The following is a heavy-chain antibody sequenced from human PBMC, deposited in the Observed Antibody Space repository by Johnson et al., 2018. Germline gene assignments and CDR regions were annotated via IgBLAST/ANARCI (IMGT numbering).Heavy chain of an antibody. CDR2: LADAGDK. Sequence: VQLVQSGGGLVQPGGSLRLSCAPSGFSLSTYDIHWVRQAAGKGLEWVSGLADAGDKTYSDSVRGRFTIFREKGENSVSLQMNSLGAGDTAVYYCARAGQVWGEDGMDVGGQGTTVIVSS. CDR1: GFSLSTYD. J-gene: IGHJ6*02. D-gene: IGHD5-18*01. CDR3: ARAGQVWGEDGMDV. V-gene: IGHV3-13*01.